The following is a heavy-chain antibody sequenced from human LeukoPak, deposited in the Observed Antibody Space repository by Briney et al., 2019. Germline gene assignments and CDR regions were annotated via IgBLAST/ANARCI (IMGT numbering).Heavy chain of an antibody. D-gene: IGHD6-13*01. Sequence: ASVKVSCKTSGGTFNSHAISWVRQAPGQGLEWMGIINPSGGSTSYAQKFQGRVTMTRDTSTSTVYMELSSLRSEDTAVYYCARDDSSSWYDILGLTTWGQGTLVTVSS. J-gene: IGHJ4*02. V-gene: IGHV1-46*02. CDR1: GGTFNSHA. CDR3: ARDDSSSWYDILGLTT. CDR2: INPSGGST.